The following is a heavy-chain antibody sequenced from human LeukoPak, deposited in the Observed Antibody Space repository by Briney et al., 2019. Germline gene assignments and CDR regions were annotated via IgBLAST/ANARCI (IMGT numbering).Heavy chain of an antibody. D-gene: IGHD6-13*01. Sequence: GGSLRLSCAASGFTFRTFGMHWVRQAPGKGLEWVAFVRYDGSDKYYADSVKGRFTISRDNSKSTLSLQMNSLRTEDTAVYYCRSSSSDYWGQGTLVTVSS. V-gene: IGHV3-30*02. J-gene: IGHJ4*02. CDR2: VRYDGSDK. CDR3: RSSSSDY. CDR1: GFTFRTFG.